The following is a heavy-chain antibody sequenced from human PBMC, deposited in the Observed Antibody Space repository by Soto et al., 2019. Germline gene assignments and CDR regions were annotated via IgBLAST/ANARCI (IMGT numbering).Heavy chain of an antibody. D-gene: IGHD1-20*01. CDR1: GGSFSGYY. J-gene: IGHJ4*02. V-gene: IGHV4-34*01. CDR3: ARSESNWNVAVF. CDR2: INHSGST. Sequence: SETLSLTCAVYGGSFSGYYWSWIRQPPGKGLEWIGEINHSGSTKHNPSLKSRITISVDTSKNQFSLKLNSVTAADTAVYYCARSESNWNVAVFWSQGTLVTVSS.